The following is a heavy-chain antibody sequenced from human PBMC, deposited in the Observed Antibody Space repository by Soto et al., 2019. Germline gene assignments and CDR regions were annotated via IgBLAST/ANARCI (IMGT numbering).Heavy chain of an antibody. CDR3: PTGTAGAKFYFDF. CDR2: IRSRADGETT. Sequence: EVQLVESGGGLVEPGGSLRLSCAASGFTFNNAWMSWVRQAPGKGLEWVGRIRSRADGETTDYAVPVKGRFTISRDDSKNTLSLQMNSLKTEDTAVYYCPTGTAGAKFYFDFWVLRTLVTVSS. D-gene: IGHD1-1*01. CDR1: GFTFNNAW. J-gene: IGHJ4*02. V-gene: IGHV3-15*01.